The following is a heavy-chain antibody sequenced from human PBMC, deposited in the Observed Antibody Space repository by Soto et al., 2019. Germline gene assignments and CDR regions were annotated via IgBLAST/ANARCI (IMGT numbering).Heavy chain of an antibody. Sequence: QVQLQESGPGLVKPSETLSLTCTVSGGSISNYYWCWIRQPPGKGLEWIGYIYYSGSTNYNPSLKSRVTISVDTSKNQFSLKLSSVTAADTAVYYCASETTVTDAFDIWGQGTMVTVSS. V-gene: IGHV4-59*01. D-gene: IGHD4-17*01. J-gene: IGHJ3*02. CDR1: GGSISNYY. CDR3: ASETTVTDAFDI. CDR2: IYYSGST.